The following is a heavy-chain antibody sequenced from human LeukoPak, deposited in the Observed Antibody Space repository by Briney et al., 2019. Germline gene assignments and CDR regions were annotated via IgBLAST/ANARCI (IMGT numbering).Heavy chain of an antibody. V-gene: IGHV1-2*02. CDR1: GSTFTDYY. CDR3: ASRTYTYDSSGYYRRNYYFDY. D-gene: IGHD3-22*01. CDR2: INPNSGGT. Sequence: ASVKVSCKASGSTFTDYYMHWVRQAPGQGLEWMGWINPNSGGTNFAQKFQGRVTMTRDTSISTAYMELNRLRSEDTAVYYCASRTYTYDSSGYYRRNYYFDYWGQGTLVTVSS. J-gene: IGHJ4*02.